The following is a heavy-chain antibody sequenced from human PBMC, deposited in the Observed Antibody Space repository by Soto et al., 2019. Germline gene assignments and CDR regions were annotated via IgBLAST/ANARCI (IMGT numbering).Heavy chain of an antibody. Sequence: QVQLVQSGGEVQKPGASVKVSCTTSGYTFTTYGISWGRQAPGQGLEWVGWISAYSGKTPYAQKFQGKVNMTTDTSTNTAYLELSSLRSDDTAVYYCARDPCLGDHQFWGQGTLVTVSS. V-gene: IGHV1-18*01. CDR3: ARDPCLGDHQF. J-gene: IGHJ4*02. CDR1: GYTFTTYG. D-gene: IGHD3-16*01. CDR2: ISAYSGKT.